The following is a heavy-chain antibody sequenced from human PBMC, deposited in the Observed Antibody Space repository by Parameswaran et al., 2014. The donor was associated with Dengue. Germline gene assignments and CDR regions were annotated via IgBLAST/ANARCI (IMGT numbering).Heavy chain of an antibody. Sequence: VRQAPGKGLEWVSYISSSDSTTYYADSVQGRFTISRDNAKNSVYLQMHSLRAEDTAVYYCARLEIISSFDVWGQGTMVTVSS. CDR3: ARLEIISSFDV. CDR2: ISSSDSTT. V-gene: IGHV3-48*03. J-gene: IGHJ3*01. D-gene: IGHD5-24*01.